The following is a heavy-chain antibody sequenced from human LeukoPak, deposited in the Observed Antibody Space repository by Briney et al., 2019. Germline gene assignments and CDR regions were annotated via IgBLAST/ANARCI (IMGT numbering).Heavy chain of an antibody. CDR1: GGSISSGGYY. D-gene: IGHD4-17*01. CDR2: IYYSGST. CDR3: ARGDYGDVRTYYFDY. J-gene: IGHJ4*02. Sequence: SETLSLTCTVSGGSISSGGYYWSWIRQHPGKGLEWIGYIYYSGSTYYNPSLKSRVTISVDTSKNQFSLKLSSVTAADMAVYYCARGDYGDVRTYYFDYWGEGTLVTVSS. V-gene: IGHV4-31*03.